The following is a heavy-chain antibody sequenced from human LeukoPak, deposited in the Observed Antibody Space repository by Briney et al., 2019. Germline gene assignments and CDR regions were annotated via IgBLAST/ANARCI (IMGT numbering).Heavy chain of an antibody. V-gene: IGHV5-51*01. CDR2: IYPGDSDT. D-gene: IGHD2-21*02. CDR1: GYSFTSYW. J-gene: IGHJ4*02. Sequence: GESLKICCKGSGYSFTSYWIGWVRQMPGKGLEWMGIIYPGDSDTRYSSSFQGQVTISADKSISTAYLQWSSLKASDTAMYYCARPPVGDWLTPDYWGQGTLVTVSS. CDR3: ARPPVGDWLTPDY.